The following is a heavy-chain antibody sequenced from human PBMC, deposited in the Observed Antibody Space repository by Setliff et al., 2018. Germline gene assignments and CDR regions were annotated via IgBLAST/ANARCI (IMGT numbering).Heavy chain of an antibody. D-gene: IGHD2-21*01. CDR1: GFTFSSYA. Sequence: GSLRLSCAASGFTFSSYAMSWVRQAPGKGLEWVANIKEDGSQRNYVDAVRGRFTVSRDNARNLLYLQMNSLRVDDTAVYYCSSYLVSWGQGALVTVSS. V-gene: IGHV3-7*01. J-gene: IGHJ4*02. CDR3: SSYLVS. CDR2: IKEDGSQR.